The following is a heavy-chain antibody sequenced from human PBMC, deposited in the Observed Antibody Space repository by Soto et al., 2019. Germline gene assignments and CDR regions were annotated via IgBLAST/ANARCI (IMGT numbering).Heavy chain of an antibody. J-gene: IGHJ5*02. D-gene: IGHD2-2*01. CDR1: GDTFSSYS. CDR3: ARLGSYCNSTSCPTWFDP. CDR2: IIPIVGFA. Sequence: QVQLVQSGAEVKKPGSSVKVSCKASGDTFSSYSVTWVRQAPGQGLEWMGRIIPIVGFADYAQNMQGRLTLTADTSTNTAYMELTSLRSEDTAVYYCARLGSYCNSTSCPTWFDPWGQGTLVIVS. V-gene: IGHV1-69*02.